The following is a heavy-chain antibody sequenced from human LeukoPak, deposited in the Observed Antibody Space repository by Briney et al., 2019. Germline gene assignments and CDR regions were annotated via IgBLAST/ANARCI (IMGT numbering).Heavy chain of an antibody. CDR2: INHSGST. CDR1: GGSFSGYY. J-gene: IGHJ4*02. V-gene: IGHV4-34*01. Sequence: PSETLSLICAVYGGSFSGYYWSWIRQPPGKGLEWIGEINHSGSTNYNPSLKSRVTISVDTSKNHFSLQLSSVTAADTAVYYCTGETYYFDHWGQGTLVTVSS. CDR3: TGETYYFDH.